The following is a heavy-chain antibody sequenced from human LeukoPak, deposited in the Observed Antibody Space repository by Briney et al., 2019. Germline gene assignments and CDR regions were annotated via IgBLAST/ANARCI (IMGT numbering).Heavy chain of an antibody. D-gene: IGHD1-26*01. J-gene: IGHJ6*02. Sequence: ASVKVSCKASGYTFTGYYMHWVRQTPGQGLEWMGWINPNSGGTNYAQKFQGRVTMTRDTSISTAYMELSRLRSDDTAVYYCARGPSVGATPYYYGMDVWGQGTTVTVSS. CDR1: GYTFTGYY. V-gene: IGHV1-2*02. CDR2: INPNSGGT. CDR3: ARGPSVGATPYYYGMDV.